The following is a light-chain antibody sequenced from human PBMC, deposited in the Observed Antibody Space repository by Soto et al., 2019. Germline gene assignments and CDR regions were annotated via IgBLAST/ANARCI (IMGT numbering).Light chain of an antibody. V-gene: IGLV2-8*01. CDR2: EVT. J-gene: IGLJ1*01. CDR3: SSYADSNSYV. Sequence: QSALTQPPSASGSPGQSVTISCTGTSSDVGGYKYVYWYQQHPGKAPKLMIYEVTKRPSGVPDRFSGSKSGNTASLTVSGLQAEDEADYYCSSYADSNSYVFGTGTKVTVL. CDR1: SSDVGGYKY.